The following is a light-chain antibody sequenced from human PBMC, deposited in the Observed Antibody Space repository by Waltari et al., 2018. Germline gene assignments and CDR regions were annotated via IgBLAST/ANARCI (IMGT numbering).Light chain of an antibody. CDR1: SSDVGVFNY. V-gene: IGLV2-8*01. Sequence: QSALTQPPSASGAPGQSVTISCTGTSSDVGVFNYVSCYQQPPGEAPKLFIYGVSKRPSGVPDRFSGSKSGNTASLTVSGLQAEDEGDYYCSSYAGRNTLFGGGTKLTVL. J-gene: IGLJ2*01. CDR3: SSYAGRNTL. CDR2: GVS.